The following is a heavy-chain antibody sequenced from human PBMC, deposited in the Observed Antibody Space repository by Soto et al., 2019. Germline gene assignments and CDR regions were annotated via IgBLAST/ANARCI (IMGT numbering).Heavy chain of an antibody. Sequence: LRLSCAASGFTFGTYAMNWVRQAPGKGLEWVSGITGSGGSTYYADSVKGRFTISRDNSKNTLYLQMNSLRADDTAVYYCATVDGVVGIWFDPWGQGTLVTVSS. V-gene: IGHV3-23*01. CDR2: ITGSGGST. CDR3: ATVDGVVGIWFDP. J-gene: IGHJ5*02. D-gene: IGHD3-3*01. CDR1: GFTFGTYA.